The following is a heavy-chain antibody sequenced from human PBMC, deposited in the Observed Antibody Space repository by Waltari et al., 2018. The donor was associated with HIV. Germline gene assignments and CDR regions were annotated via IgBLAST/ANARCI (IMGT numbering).Heavy chain of an antibody. CDR3: AGGMIFGVVTGSY. Sequence: QVQLQESGPGLVQPSQTLSLTCTVSGGSISSGSYYWSWIRQPAGKGLEWIGRIYTSGSTNYNPSLKSRVTISVDTSKNQFSLKLSSVTAADTAVYYCAGGMIFGVVTGSYWGQGTLVTVSS. V-gene: IGHV4-61*02. D-gene: IGHD3-3*01. J-gene: IGHJ4*02. CDR1: GGSISSGSYY. CDR2: IYTSGST.